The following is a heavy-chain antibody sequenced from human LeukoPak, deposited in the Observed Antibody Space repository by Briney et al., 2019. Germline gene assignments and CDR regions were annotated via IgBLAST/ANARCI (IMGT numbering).Heavy chain of an antibody. CDR3: ARKEDGDSYYYYYYMDV. D-gene: IGHD4-17*01. CDR2: ISYDGSNK. J-gene: IGHJ6*03. CDR1: GFTFSSYA. V-gene: IGHV3-30-3*01. Sequence: PGGSLRLSCAASGFTFSSYAMHWVRQAPGKGLEWVAVISYDGSNKYYADSVKGRFTISRDNAKNSLYLQMNSLRAEDTAVYYCARKEDGDSYYYYYYMDVWGKGTTVTVSS.